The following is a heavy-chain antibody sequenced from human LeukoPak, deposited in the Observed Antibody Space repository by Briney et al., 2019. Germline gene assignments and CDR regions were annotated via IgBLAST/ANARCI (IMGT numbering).Heavy chain of an antibody. D-gene: IGHD2-15*01. J-gene: IGHJ4*02. V-gene: IGHV3-23*01. Sequence: PGGSLRLSCAASGFTFSSYAMSWVRQAPGKGLEWVSAISGSGGSTYYADSVKGRFTISRDNSKNTLYLQMNSLRAKDTAVYYCAKDPVGNIVVVVAATQDDYWGQGTLVTVSS. CDR3: AKDPVGNIVVVVAATQDDY. CDR2: ISGSGGST. CDR1: GFTFSSYA.